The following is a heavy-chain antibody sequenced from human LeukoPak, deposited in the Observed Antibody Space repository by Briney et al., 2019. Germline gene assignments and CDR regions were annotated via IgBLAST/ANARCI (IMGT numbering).Heavy chain of an antibody. V-gene: IGHV3-23*01. CDR2: IRGSGGST. Sequence: PGGSLRLSCAASGFTFSSYAMSWVRQAPGKGLEWVSAIRGSGGSTYYADSVKGRFTISRDNSKNTLYLQMNSLRAEDTAVYYCAKPKVQLWFNPGYFDYWGQGTLVTVSS. CDR3: AKPKVQLWFNPGYFDY. CDR1: GFTFSSYA. J-gene: IGHJ4*02. D-gene: IGHD5-18*01.